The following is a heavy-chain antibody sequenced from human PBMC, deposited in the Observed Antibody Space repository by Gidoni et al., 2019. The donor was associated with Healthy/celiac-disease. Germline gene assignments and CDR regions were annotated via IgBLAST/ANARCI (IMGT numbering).Heavy chain of an antibody. CDR2: IYYRGRT. J-gene: IGHJ2*01. CDR3: ARRDGDYSLDWYFDL. Sequence: QLQLQESGPGLVKPSETLSLTCTGAGGSISSSSYYRVWIRPPPGKGLEWIGIIYYRGRTYYHPSLKSRVTISVDTSTTQFSLTLSSVTAADTALSYCARRDGDYSLDWYFDLWGRGTLVTVSS. CDR1: GGSISSSSYY. D-gene: IGHD4-17*01. V-gene: IGHV4-39*01.